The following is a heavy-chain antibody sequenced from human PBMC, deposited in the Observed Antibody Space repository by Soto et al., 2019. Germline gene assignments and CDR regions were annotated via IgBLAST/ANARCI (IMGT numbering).Heavy chain of an antibody. V-gene: IGHV3-7*01. CDR1: GFTFSRYW. CDR2: IKQDGTEK. Sequence: PGGSLRLSCAASGFTFSRYWMNWVRQAPGKGLEWVANIKQDGTEKNYVDSVKGRFTISRDDARKSLYLQMDSLRAEDTAVYYCARDYYEGPYYYYGMDVWGQGTTVTVSS. D-gene: IGHD3-22*01. CDR3: ARDYYEGPYYYYGMDV. J-gene: IGHJ6*02.